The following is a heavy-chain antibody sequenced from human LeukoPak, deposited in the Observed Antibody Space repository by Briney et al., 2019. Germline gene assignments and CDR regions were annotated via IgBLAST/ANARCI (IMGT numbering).Heavy chain of an antibody. D-gene: IGHD3-22*01. CDR3: ARETLYYYGSSGYYFQYFQH. CDR1: GYTFTNYG. J-gene: IGHJ1*01. Sequence: GASVKVSCKASGYTFTNYGISWVRQAPGQGLEWMGWISAYNGNTNYAQTLQGRVTMTTDTSTSTAYMELRSLRSDDTAVYYCARETLYYYGSSGYYFQYFQHWGQGTLVTVSS. CDR2: ISAYNGNT. V-gene: IGHV1-18*01.